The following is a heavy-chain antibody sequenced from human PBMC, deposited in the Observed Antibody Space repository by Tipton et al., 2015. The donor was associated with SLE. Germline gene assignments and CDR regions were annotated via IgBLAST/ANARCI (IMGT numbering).Heavy chain of an antibody. Sequence: QLVQSGAEVKKPGASVKVSCKASAYTFTDYYFHWARQAPGQGLEWMGWINPNNGDTKYAQKFQGRVTMTGDTSISTAYMELRRLKSDDAAVYFCARDYYDPSESTVEDNWGQGTLVTVSS. V-gene: IGHV1-2*02. CDR3: ARDYYDPSESTVEDN. J-gene: IGHJ4*01. CDR2: INPNNGDT. CDR1: AYTFTDYY. D-gene: IGHD3-22*01.